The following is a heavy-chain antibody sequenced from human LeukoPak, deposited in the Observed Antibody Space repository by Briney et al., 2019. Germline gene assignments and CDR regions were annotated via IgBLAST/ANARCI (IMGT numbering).Heavy chain of an antibody. D-gene: IGHD2-2*01. Sequence: SETLPLTCAVSGYSISSGYYWGWIRQPPGKGLEWIGSIYHSGSTYYNPSLKSRVTISVDTSKNQFSLKLTSVTAADTAVYYCARKYCSTTTCYSFDYWGQGTLVTVSS. CDR2: IYHSGST. CDR1: GYSISSGYY. J-gene: IGHJ4*02. V-gene: IGHV4-38-2*01. CDR3: ARKYCSTTTCYSFDY.